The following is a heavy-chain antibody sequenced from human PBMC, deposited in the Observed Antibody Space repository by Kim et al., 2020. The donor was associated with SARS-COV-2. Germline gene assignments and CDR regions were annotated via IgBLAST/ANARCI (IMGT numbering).Heavy chain of an antibody. CDR2: IYYSGSA. CDR1: GGSITSYY. CDR3: ARSMHYYDSSGYYSPHWYFDL. J-gene: IGHJ2*01. V-gene: IGHV4-59*01. Sequence: SETLSLTCTVSGGSITSYYWSWIRQPPGKGLEWIGYIYYSGSASYNPSLKSRVTISVDTSKNQFSLKLSSVTAADTALYYCARSMHYYDSSGYYSPHWYFDLWGRGTLVTVSS. D-gene: IGHD3-22*01.